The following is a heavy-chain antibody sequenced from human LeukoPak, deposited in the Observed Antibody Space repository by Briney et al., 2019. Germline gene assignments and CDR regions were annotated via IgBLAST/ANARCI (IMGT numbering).Heavy chain of an antibody. CDR1: GFRFNTYW. Sequence: GGSLRLSCGASGFRFNTYWMSWVRQAPGKGLEGVANIKQEGNEKYYADSVKGRFTISTDNDKNSLDLQMNSLRADDTAVYYCARDTLGEGEDANYAVYYFDYWGQGTVVTVSS. V-gene: IGHV3-7*01. CDR2: IKQEGNEK. D-gene: IGHD4/OR15-4a*01. CDR3: ARDTLGEGEDANYAVYYFDY. J-gene: IGHJ4*02.